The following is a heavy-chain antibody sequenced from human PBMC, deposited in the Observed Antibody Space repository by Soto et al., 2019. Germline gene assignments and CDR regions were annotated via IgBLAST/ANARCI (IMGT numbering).Heavy chain of an antibody. D-gene: IGHD1-1*01. Sequence: SVKVSCKASGYTFTSYAMHWVRQAPGQRLEWMGWINAGNGNTKYSQKFQGRVTITRDTSTSTAYMELRSLRSDDTAVYYCASSWNDVADWFDPWGQGTLVTVSS. CDR2: INAGNGNT. CDR3: ASSWNDVADWFDP. V-gene: IGHV1-3*01. CDR1: GYTFTSYA. J-gene: IGHJ5*02.